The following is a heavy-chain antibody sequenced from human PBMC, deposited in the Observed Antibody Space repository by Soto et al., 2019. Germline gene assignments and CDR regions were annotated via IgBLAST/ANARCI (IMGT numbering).Heavy chain of an antibody. CDR2: TYYRSKWYY. CDR3: VREGTDYGDYLFDY. D-gene: IGHD4-17*01. CDR1: GDSVSTNSAA. V-gene: IGHV6-1*01. J-gene: IGHJ4*02. Sequence: SQTLSLTCAISGDSVSTNSAAWNWIRQSPSRGLEWLGRTYYRSKWYYDYAVSVKSRITVNPDTSKNQFSLQLNSVTPEDTAVYYCVREGTDYGDYLFDYWGQGTLVTVSS.